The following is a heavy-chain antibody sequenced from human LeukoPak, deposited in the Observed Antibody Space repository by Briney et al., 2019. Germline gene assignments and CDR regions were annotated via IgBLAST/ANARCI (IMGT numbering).Heavy chain of an antibody. J-gene: IGHJ6*02. CDR3: ARGGVAGTFGGNYYYGMDV. CDR2: ISSSSSTI. Sequence: GGSLRLSCAASGFTFSSYSMNWVRQAPGKGLEWVSYISSSSSTIYYADSVKGRFTISRDNAKNSLYLQTNSLRDEDTAVYYCARGGVAGTFGGNYYYGMDVWGQGTTVTVSS. D-gene: IGHD6-19*01. V-gene: IGHV3-48*02. CDR1: GFTFSSYS.